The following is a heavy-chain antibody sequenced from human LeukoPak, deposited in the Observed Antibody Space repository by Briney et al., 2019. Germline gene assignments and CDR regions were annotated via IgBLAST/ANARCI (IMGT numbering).Heavy chain of an antibody. D-gene: IGHD3-10*01. CDR3: ARAVGSGSFQTYYYYMDV. Sequence: SETLSLACTVSGGSISTSSFYWGWIRQPPGKGLEWIGSMYYSGSTYYNPSLKSRVTISVDTSKNQFSLRLSSVTAADTAVYYCARAVGSGSFQTYYYYMDVWGKGTTVTISS. CDR1: GGSISTSSFY. J-gene: IGHJ6*03. CDR2: MYYSGST. V-gene: IGHV4-39*07.